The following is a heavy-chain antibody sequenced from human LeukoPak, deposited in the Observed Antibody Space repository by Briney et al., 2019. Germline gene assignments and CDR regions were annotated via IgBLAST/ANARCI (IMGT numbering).Heavy chain of an antibody. J-gene: IGHJ3*02. CDR3: ARDDGRYFDRLGHDAFDI. CDR1: QYTFSNYY. CDR2: IIPIFGTS. V-gene: IGHV1-69*13. D-gene: IGHD3-9*01. Sequence: ASVKVSCKASQYTFSNYYMHWVRQAPGQGLEWMGGIIPIFGTSNYAQKFQGRVTITADESTSTAYMELSSLRSEDTVVYYCARDDGRYFDRLGHDAFDIWGQGTLVTVSS.